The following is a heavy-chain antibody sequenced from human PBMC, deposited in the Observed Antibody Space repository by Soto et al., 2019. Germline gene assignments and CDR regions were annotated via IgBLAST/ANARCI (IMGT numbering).Heavy chain of an antibody. CDR1: GYSISSGYY. CDR2: IYHSGST. J-gene: IGHJ5*02. Sequence: SETLSLTCTVSGYSISSGYYWGWIRQPPGKGLEWIGSIYHSGSTYYNPSLKSRVTISVDTSKNQFSLKLSSVTAADTAVYYCARDPAFNWNYWFDPWGQGTLVTVSS. CDR3: ARDPAFNWNYWFDP. D-gene: IGHD1-7*01. V-gene: IGHV4-38-2*02.